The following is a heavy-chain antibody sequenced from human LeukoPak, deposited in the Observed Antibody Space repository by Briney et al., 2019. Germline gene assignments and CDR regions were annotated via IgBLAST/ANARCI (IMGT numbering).Heavy chain of an antibody. CDR3: ARDLVGTRPTLYWCFDL. CDR2: IYYSGST. V-gene: IGHV4-31*03. D-gene: IGHD2-8*02. Sequence: PSETLSLTCTVSGGSISSDAYYWTWIRQHPGKGLEWIGYIYYSGSTYYNPSLKNRLTISVDTSKNQFSLKLSSVTAADTAVYYCARDLVGTRPTLYWCFDLWGRGTLVTVSS. J-gene: IGHJ2*01. CDR1: GGSISSDAYY.